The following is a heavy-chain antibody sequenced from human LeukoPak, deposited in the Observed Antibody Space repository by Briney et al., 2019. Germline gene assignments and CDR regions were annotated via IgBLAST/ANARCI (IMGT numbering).Heavy chain of an antibody. V-gene: IGHV4-34*01. CDR3: ARGLHYYYYMDV. J-gene: IGHJ6*03. CDR1: GGSFSGYY. CDR2: INHSGST. Sequence: SETLSLTCAVYGGSFSGYYWSWIRQPPGKGLEWIGEINHSGSTNYNPSLKSRVTISVDTSKNQFSLKLSSVTAADTAMYYCARGLHYYYYMDVWGEGTTVTVSS.